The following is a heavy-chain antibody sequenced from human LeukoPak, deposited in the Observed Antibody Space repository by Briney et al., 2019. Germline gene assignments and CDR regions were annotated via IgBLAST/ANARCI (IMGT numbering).Heavy chain of an antibody. V-gene: IGHV4-4*07. D-gene: IGHD2-15*01. J-gene: IGHJ4*02. CDR1: GGSISRYY. CDR3: ARGSRVRSMDFDY. CDR2: IYTSGST. Sequence: PSETLSLTCTVSGGSISRYYWSWIRQPAGKGLEWIGRIYTSGSTNYNPSLKSRVTVSVDTSKNQFSLKLSSVTAADTAVYYCARGSRVRSMDFDYWGQGTLVTVSS.